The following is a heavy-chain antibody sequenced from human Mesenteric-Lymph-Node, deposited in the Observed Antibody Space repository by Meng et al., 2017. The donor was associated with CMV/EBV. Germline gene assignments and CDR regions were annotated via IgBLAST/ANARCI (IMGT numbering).Heavy chain of an antibody. CDR3: TGVDY. J-gene: IGHJ4*02. CDR1: GYTSSNDH. Sequence: ALARYYCKAVGYTSSNDHIRWVRQDPGRGVEWMGMINPGGGITSYKQNIQGRVIMTRDTTTSKVDMEVSSLGCEDTVVYYCTGVDYWGQGTLVTVSS. CDR2: INPGGGIT. V-gene: IGHV1-46*01.